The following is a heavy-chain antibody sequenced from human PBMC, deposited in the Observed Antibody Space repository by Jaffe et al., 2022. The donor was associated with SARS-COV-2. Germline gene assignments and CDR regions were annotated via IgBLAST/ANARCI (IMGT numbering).Heavy chain of an antibody. Sequence: EVQLVESGGGLVKPGGSLRLSCAASGFTFSSYSMNWVRQAPGKGLEWVSSISSSSSYIYYADSVKGRFTISRDNAKNSLYLQMNSLRAEDTAVYYCARDYIPGEDSSGPPGAFDIWGQGTMVTVSS. J-gene: IGHJ3*02. CDR1: GFTFSSYS. V-gene: IGHV3-21*01. CDR2: ISSSSSYI. D-gene: IGHD3-22*01. CDR3: ARDYIPGEDSSGPPGAFDI.